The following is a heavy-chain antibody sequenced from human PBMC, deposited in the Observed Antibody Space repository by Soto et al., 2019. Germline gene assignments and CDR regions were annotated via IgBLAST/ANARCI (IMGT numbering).Heavy chain of an antibody. Sequence: GESLKISCKGSGYSFTSYWIGWVRQMPGKGLEWMGIIYPGDSDTRYSPSFQGQVTISADKSISTAYLQWSSLKASDTAMYYCARQSSSGYNYYYYYYMDVWGKGTTVTVSS. CDR2: IYPGDSDT. J-gene: IGHJ6*03. D-gene: IGHD6-6*01. CDR1: GYSFTSYW. CDR3: ARQSSSGYNYYYYYYMDV. V-gene: IGHV5-51*01.